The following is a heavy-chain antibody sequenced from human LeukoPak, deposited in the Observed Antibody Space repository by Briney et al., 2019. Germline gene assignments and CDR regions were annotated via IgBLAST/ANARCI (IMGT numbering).Heavy chain of an antibody. CDR1: GGSISSGGYS. CDR3: GSYDFFGVRVSFDF. J-gene: IGHJ3*01. V-gene: IGHV4-30-2*01. Sequence: SETLSLTCAVSGGSISSGGYSWSWIRQPPGKGLEWIGYIYHSGSTYYNPSLKSRVTISVDRSKNQFSLKLSSVTAADTAVYYWGSYDFFGVRVSFDFWGQGT. CDR2: IYHSGST. D-gene: IGHD3-3*01.